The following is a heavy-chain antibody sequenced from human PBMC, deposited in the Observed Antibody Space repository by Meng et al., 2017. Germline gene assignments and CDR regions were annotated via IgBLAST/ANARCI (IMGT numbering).Heavy chain of an antibody. J-gene: IGHJ6*02. Sequence: GESLKISCAASGFTFSSYGMHWVRQAPGKRLEWVAVIWYDGSNKYYADSVKGRFTISRDNSKNTLYLQMNSLRAEDTAVYYCARVYDPRTYYYYGMDVWGQGTTVTVSS. CDR1: GFTFSSYG. CDR2: IWYDGSNK. D-gene: IGHD3-16*01. V-gene: IGHV3-33*01. CDR3: ARVYDPRTYYYYGMDV.